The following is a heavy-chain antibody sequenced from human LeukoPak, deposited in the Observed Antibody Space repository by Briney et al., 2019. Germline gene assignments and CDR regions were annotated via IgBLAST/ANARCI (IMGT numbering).Heavy chain of an antibody. J-gene: IGHJ4*02. V-gene: IGHV4-39*01. Sequence: SETLSLTCTVSGGSIRDNYYWAWIRQPPGKGLEWIGSIFYSGSVYYHPSLKSRVAMDVDTSKNQFSLKVTSVTVADTAVYYCARRGSSSGYDYSDYWGQGTLVTVS. CDR1: GGSIRDNYY. CDR3: ARRGSSSGYDYSDY. D-gene: IGHD5-12*01. CDR2: IFYSGSV.